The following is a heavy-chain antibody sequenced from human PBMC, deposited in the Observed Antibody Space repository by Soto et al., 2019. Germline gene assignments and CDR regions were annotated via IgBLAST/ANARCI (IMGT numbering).Heavy chain of an antibody. J-gene: IGHJ6*02. V-gene: IGHV3-30*18. CDR1: GFTFSSYG. CDR2: ISYDGSNK. D-gene: IGHD3-3*01. Sequence: PGGSLRLSCAASGFTFSSYGMHWVRQAPGKGLEWVAVISYDGSNKYYADSEKGRITISRDNSKNTLYLQMNSLKAEDTAVYYSSKDLRFLEWLLPYYYYGMDVWGQGTTVTVSS. CDR3: SKDLRFLEWLLPYYYYGMDV.